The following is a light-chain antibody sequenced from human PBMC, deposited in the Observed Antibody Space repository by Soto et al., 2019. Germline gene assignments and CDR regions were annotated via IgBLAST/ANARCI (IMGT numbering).Light chain of an antibody. V-gene: IGLV2-8*01. J-gene: IGLJ3*02. CDR3: SSYAGGNNWV. CDR1: SSDVGAHNY. CDR2: DVN. Sequence: SALTQPPSASGSPGQSLTISCTGTSSDVGAHNYVSWYQQNPGKAPKLMLYDVNKRPSGVPDRFSGSKSGNTASLTVSGLQAEDEADYYCSSYAGGNNWVFGGGTQLTVL.